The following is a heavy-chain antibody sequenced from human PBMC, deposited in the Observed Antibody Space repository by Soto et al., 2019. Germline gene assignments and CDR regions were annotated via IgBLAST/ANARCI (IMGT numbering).Heavy chain of an antibody. CDR3: AKDSGNYGSGSFSH. J-gene: IGHJ4*02. D-gene: IGHD3-10*01. V-gene: IGHV3-23*01. Sequence: EVQLLESGGGVVQPGGSLRLSCAASGFTFSTYAMSWVRQARGKGLEWVSALSGTADSADYADSVKGRFTISRDDSKTTLYLQMSSLRAEDTALYYCAKDSGNYGSGSFSHWGQGPLVTVSS. CDR2: LSGTADSA. CDR1: GFTFSTYA.